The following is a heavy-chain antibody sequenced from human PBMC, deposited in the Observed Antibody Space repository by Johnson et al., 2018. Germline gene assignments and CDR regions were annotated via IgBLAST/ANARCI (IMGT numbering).Heavy chain of an antibody. D-gene: IGHD6-25*01. CDR1: GGSIHRYY. J-gene: IGHJ3*02. CDR2: IYYRGGS. Sequence: QVQLQESGPGLVKPSETLSLTCTVSGGSIHRYYWSWIRPPPGKGLEWIGYIYYRGGSNYNPSLNSRFTISVDTSKNPFSLRLSSVTAADTALYYCAGGHPYDAFGIWGQGTMVTVSS. CDR3: AGGHPYDAFGI. V-gene: IGHV4-59*01.